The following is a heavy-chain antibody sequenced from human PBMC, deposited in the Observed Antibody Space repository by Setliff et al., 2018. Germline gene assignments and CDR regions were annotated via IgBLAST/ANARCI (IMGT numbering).Heavy chain of an antibody. D-gene: IGHD3-10*01. J-gene: IGHJ6*03. V-gene: IGHV4-39*01. CDR2: IHYSENT. Sequence: PSETLSLTCTVSGGSITSGRYYWGWIRQPPGQGLEWIASIHYSENTYYNPSLETRVTISVDTSKNQFSLKLSFVTAADTAVYYCARHKSNGSGSYPSLYMDVWGKGIMVTVSS. CDR3: ARHKSNGSGSYPSLYMDV. CDR1: GGSITSGRYY.